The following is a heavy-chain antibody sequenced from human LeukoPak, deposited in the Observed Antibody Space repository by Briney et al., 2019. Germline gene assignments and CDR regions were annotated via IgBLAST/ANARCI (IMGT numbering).Heavy chain of an antibody. CDR1: GGSLSSSSSY. Sequence: SETLSVTSTVSGGSLSSSSSYWGWVRQPPGEWLEWIGCIYYSGSNYYNPSLKSRVTVSVDTSKNQFSLKLSSVTAADTAVYYCARDCSSTSCYLRAFDPWGQGTLVTVSS. D-gene: IGHD2-2*01. CDR2: IYYSGSN. V-gene: IGHV4-39*07. CDR3: ARDCSSTSCYLRAFDP. J-gene: IGHJ5*02.